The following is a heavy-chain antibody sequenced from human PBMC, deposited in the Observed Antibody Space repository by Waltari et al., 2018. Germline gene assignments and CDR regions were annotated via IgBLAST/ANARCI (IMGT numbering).Heavy chain of an antibody. CDR1: GFSFSNYA. CDR2: ISVSGGNT. V-gene: IGHV3-23*01. D-gene: IGHD2-8*02. CDR3: ASQVDFALVPVERHFDS. Sequence: EVQLLESGGGLVQPGGSLRLSCAASGFSFSNYAMSWVGQAPGKGLEYCSAISVSGGNTYYADSVKGRFTVSRDNAKNTLFLQLNRLRAEDTATYYCASQVDFALVPVERHFDSWGQGTLVTVSP. J-gene: IGHJ4*02.